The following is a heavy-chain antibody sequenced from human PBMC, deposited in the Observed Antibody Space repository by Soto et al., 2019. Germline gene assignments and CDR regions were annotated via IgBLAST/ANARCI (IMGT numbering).Heavy chain of an antibody. CDR3: AKDLGAAIEGATYGY. CDR1: GFTFSSYA. D-gene: IGHD1-26*01. Sequence: GGSLRLSCAASGFTFSSYAMSWVRQAPGKGLEWVSAISGSGGSTYYADSVKGRFTISRDNSKNTLYLQMNSLRAEDTAVYYCAKDLGAAIEGATYGYWGQGTLVTVSS. J-gene: IGHJ4*02. CDR2: ISGSGGST. V-gene: IGHV3-23*01.